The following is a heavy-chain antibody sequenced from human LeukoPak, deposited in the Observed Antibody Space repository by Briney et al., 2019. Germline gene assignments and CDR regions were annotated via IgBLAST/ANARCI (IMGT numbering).Heavy chain of an antibody. V-gene: IGHV3-21*01. J-gene: IGHJ6*02. CDR1: GFSFSNYA. CDR2: ISSSSSYI. Sequence: GGSLRLSCVASGFSFSNYAMSWVRQAPGKGLEWVSSISSSSSYIYYADSVKGRFTISRDNAKNSLYLQMNSLRAEDTAVYYCARDGGYCSSTSCYTRPYYGMDVWGQGTTVTVSS. CDR3: ARDGGYCSSTSCYTRPYYGMDV. D-gene: IGHD2-2*02.